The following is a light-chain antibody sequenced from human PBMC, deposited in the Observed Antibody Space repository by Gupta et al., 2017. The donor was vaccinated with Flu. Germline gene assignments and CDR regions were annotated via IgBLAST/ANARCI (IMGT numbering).Light chain of an antibody. V-gene: IGKV3-11*01. J-gene: IGKJ1*01. CDR3: QQRSNWWT. CDR2: GAS. CDR1: RSVNNY. Sequence: PATFSFPPGKAATLSCRASRSVNNYLSWYQQKPGQAPRLLIYGASNRATGIPARFSGSGSGTDFTLTISSLEPEDFAVYYCQQRSNWWTFGQGTKVEIK.